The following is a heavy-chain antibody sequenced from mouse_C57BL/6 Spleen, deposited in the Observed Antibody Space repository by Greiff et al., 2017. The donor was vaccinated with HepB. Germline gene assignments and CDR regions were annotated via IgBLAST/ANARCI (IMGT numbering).Heavy chain of an antibody. CDR3: ARGNYYGSIYWYFDV. D-gene: IGHD1-1*01. J-gene: IGHJ1*03. Sequence: QVQLKQSGPELVKPGASVKISCKASGYSFTSYYIHWVKQRPGQGLEWIGWIYPGSGNTKYNEKFKGKATLTADTSSSTAYMQLSSLTSEDSAVYYCARGNYYGSIYWYFDVWGTGTTVTVSS. CDR1: GYSFTSYY. V-gene: IGHV1-66*01. CDR2: IYPGSGNT.